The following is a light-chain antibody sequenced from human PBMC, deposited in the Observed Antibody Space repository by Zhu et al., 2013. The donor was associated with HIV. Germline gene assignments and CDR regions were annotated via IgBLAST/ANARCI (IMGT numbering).Light chain of an antibody. V-gene: IGKV2-28*01. J-gene: IGKJ4*01. CDR2: WGS. CDR3: MQALQTPVT. CDR1: QSLVHTNGYNY. Sequence: DIVMTQSPLSLAVTPGEPASISCRSSQSLVHTNGYNYLDWYLQKPGQSPQLLIYWGSHRASGVPDRFSGSESGTDFTLKISRVEAEDVGVYYCMQALQTPVTFGGGTKVEIK.